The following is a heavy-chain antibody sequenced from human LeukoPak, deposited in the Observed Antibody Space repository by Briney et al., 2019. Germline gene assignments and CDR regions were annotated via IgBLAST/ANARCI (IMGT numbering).Heavy chain of an antibody. J-gene: IGHJ5*02. V-gene: IGHV3-21*01. CDR3: AREATVKSSGWYNWFDP. CDR2: ISSSSSYI. CDR1: GFTFSSYS. D-gene: IGHD6-19*01. Sequence: PGGSLRLSCAASGFTFSSYSMSWVRQAPGKGLEWVSSISSSSSYIYYADSVKGRFTISRDNAKNSLYLQMNSLRAEDTAVYYCAREATVKSSGWYNWFDPWGQGTLVTVSS.